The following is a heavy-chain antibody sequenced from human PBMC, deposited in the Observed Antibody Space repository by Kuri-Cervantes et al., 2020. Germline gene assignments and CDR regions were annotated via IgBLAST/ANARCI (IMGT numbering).Heavy chain of an antibody. CDR2: ISYDGSNK. J-gene: IGHJ4*02. D-gene: IGHD2-2*01. V-gene: IGHV3-30*03. CDR1: GFTFSSYG. CDR3: ARGGYCSSTSCYGFDY. Sequence: GESLKISCAASGFTFSSYGMHWVRQAPGKGLEWVAVISYDGSNKYYADSVKGRFTISRDNSKNTLYLQMNSLRAEDTAVYYCARGGYCSSTSCYGFDYWGQGTLVTVSS.